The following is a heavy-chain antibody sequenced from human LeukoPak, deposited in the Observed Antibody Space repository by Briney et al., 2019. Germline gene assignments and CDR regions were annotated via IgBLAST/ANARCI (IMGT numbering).Heavy chain of an antibody. CDR1: GFTFSSYE. CDR2: ISRSGSTI. CDR3: ARATAVAVYGPEYFDY. J-gene: IGHJ4*02. Sequence: PGGSLRLSCAASGFTFSSYEMNWVRQAPGKGLEWVSYISRSGSTIYYADSVKGRFTISRDNAKNSLYLQMNSLRAEDTAVYYCARATAVAVYGPEYFDYWGQGTLVTVSS. D-gene: IGHD3-10*01. V-gene: IGHV3-48*03.